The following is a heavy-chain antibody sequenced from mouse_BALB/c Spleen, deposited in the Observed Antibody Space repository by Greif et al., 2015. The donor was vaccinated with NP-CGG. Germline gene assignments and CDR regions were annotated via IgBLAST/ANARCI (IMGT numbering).Heavy chain of an antibody. D-gene: IGHD1-1*01. J-gene: IGHJ4*01. CDR1: GLTFSSYG. CDR3: ASLITTVVAEGAMDY. CDR2: INSNGGST. V-gene: IGHV5-6-3*01. Sequence: EVKLMESGGGLVQPGGSLKLSCAASGLTFSSYGMSWVRQTPDKRLELVATINSNGGSTYYPDSVKGRFTISRDNAKNTLYLQMSSLKSEDTAMYYCASLITTVVAEGAMDYWGQGTSVTVSS.